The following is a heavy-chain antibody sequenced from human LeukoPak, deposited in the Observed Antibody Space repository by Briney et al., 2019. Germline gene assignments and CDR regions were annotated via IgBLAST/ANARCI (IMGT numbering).Heavy chain of an antibody. CDR1: GDSISSYY. J-gene: IGHJ3*02. D-gene: IGHD5-24*01. V-gene: IGHV4-59*08. CDR3: ARRIWLQLMDAFDI. CDR2: IYYSGST. Sequence: PSETLSLTCTVSGDSISSYYWSWIRQTPGKGLEWIGYIYYSGSTNYNPSLKSRVTISVDTSKNQFSLKLSSVTAPDTAVYYCARRIWLQLMDAFDIWGQGTMVTVSS.